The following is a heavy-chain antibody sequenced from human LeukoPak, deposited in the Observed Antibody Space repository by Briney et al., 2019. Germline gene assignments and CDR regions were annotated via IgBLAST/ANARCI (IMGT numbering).Heavy chain of an antibody. D-gene: IGHD1-26*01. CDR3: ARDRYSGSYYFDY. V-gene: IGHV3-21*01. Sequence: PGGSLRLSCAASGFTFSSYSMNWVRQAPGKGLEWVSSISSSSSYIYYADSVKGRFTISRDNAKNSLYLQMNSLRAEDTAVYYCARDRYSGSYYFDYWGQGTLVTVSS. J-gene: IGHJ4*02. CDR2: ISSSSSYI. CDR1: GFTFSSYS.